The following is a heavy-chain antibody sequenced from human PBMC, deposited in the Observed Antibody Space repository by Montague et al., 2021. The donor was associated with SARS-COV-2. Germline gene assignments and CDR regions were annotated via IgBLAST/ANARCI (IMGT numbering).Heavy chain of an antibody. CDR2: IYYSGST. D-gene: IGHD3-9*01. Sequence: SETLSLTCTVSGGSISSYYWSWIRQPPGKGLEWIGYIYYSGSTNYNPSLKSRVTISVDTSKNQFSLKLSSVTAAVTAVYYCARHALGYFDWLNEGYFDYWGQGTLVTVSS. J-gene: IGHJ4*02. CDR1: GGSISSYY. V-gene: IGHV4-59*08. CDR3: ARHALGYFDWLNEGYFDY.